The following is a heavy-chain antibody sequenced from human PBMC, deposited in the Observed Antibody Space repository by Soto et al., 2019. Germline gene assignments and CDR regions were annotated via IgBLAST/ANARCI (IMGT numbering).Heavy chain of an antibody. Sequence: PGGSLILSCAASGFSVRSNYMNWVRQAPGEGLEWVSVIYSVGNSYNADSVKGRFTISRDNSKNTLYLQMDSLRAEDTAIYYCAGGVDLAARAWLAYWGQGTLVTVSS. V-gene: IGHV3-53*01. D-gene: IGHD6-6*01. CDR2: IYSVGNS. CDR3: AGGVDLAARAWLAY. J-gene: IGHJ4*02. CDR1: GFSVRSNY.